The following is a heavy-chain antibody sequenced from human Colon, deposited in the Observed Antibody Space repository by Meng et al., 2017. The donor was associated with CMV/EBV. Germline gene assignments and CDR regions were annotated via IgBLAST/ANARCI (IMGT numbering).Heavy chain of an antibody. CDR2: IYYSGTT. CDR1: GASIRSSDYY. J-gene: IGHJ5*02. Sequence: SQTLSLTCGVSGASIRSSDYYWGWIRQPSGKGLEWIGNIYYSGTTSYNPSLKSRVTVSMDTSNNQFSLNLGFVTAADTAVYYCARVFPPIFGIVKNSFNWFDPWGQGILVTVSS. CDR3: ARVFPPIFGIVKNSFNWFDP. D-gene: IGHD3-3*01. V-gene: IGHV4-39*07.